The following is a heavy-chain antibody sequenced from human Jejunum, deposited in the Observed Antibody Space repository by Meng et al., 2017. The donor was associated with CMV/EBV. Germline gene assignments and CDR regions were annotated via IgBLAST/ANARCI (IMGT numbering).Heavy chain of an antibody. V-gene: IGHV4-61*01. D-gene: IGHD6-6*01. Sequence: SGASVSSGSSFWSWIRQPPGKGLESIGYIYYSGNPNYTPSLKSRATISVDTSKNQFSLRLTSVTAADTAVYYCARVVLYHYGMDVWGHGTTVTVSS. CDR1: GASVSSGSSF. CDR2: IYYSGNP. CDR3: ARVVLYHYGMDV. J-gene: IGHJ6*02.